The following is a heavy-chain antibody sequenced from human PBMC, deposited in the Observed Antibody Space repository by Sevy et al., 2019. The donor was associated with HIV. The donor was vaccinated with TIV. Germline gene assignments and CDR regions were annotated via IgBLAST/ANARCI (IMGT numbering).Heavy chain of an antibody. V-gene: IGHV3-74*01. Sequence: GGSLRLSCAASGFIFSSHWMHWVRQAPGKGLVWVSRINSDGSDTSYADSVKGRFTISRDNAKNTLYLQMNSLRAEDTAVYYCARVWNQYDSLTGYYYDFDYWGQGTLVTVSS. CDR1: GFIFSSHW. CDR3: ARVWNQYDSLTGYYYDFDY. CDR2: INSDGSDT. D-gene: IGHD3-9*01. J-gene: IGHJ4*02.